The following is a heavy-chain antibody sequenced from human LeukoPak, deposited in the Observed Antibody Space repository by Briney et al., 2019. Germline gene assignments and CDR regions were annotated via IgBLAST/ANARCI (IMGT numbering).Heavy chain of an antibody. CDR2: IQADGGNK. CDR3: ARPRGCGTATCSNFDY. V-gene: IGHV3-30*12. J-gene: IGHJ4*02. D-gene: IGHD2-21*01. CDR1: GFTFRNSD. Sequence: GGSLRLSCAASGFTFRNSDMHWVRQAPGKGPEWVAFIQADGGNKYYADSVKGRFTISRDNAKNLLYLQMNSLRVEDTAVYYCARPRGCGTATCSNFDYWGQGTLVTVSS.